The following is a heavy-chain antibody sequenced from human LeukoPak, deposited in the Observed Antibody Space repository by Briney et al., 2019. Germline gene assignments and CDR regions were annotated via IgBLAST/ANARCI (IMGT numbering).Heavy chain of an antibody. V-gene: IGHV1-18*01. CDR1: GYTFTSYG. D-gene: IGHD4-17*01. CDR2: ISAYNGNT. J-gene: IGHJ3*02. CDR3: ARHGTVTTSFHAFDI. Sequence: ASVKVSCKASGYTFTSYGISWVRQAPGQGLEWMGWISAYNGNTNYAQKLQGRVTMTRDTSTSTVYMELSSLRSEDTAVYYCARHGTVTTSFHAFDIWGQGTMVTVSS.